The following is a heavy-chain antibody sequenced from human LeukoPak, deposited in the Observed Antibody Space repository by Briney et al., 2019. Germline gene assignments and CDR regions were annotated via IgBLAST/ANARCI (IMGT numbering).Heavy chain of an antibody. Sequence: ASVKVSCKASGGTFRSYAISWVRQVPGQGLEWMGGIIPIFGTANYAQKFQGRVTITADESTSTAYMELSSLRSEDTAVYYCARGWGYCSGGSCYSGWFDPWGQGTLVTVSS. CDR2: IIPIFGTA. D-gene: IGHD2-15*01. CDR1: GGTFRSYA. J-gene: IGHJ5*02. V-gene: IGHV1-69*13. CDR3: ARGWGYCSGGSCYSGWFDP.